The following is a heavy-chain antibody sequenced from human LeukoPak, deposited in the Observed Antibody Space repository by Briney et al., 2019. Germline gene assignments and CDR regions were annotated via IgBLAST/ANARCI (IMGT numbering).Heavy chain of an antibody. J-gene: IGHJ4*02. Sequence: SVKVSCKASGGTFSSYALSWVRQAPGQGLEWMGRIIPVFGTTTYAQKFQGRVTITADESTTTAYIELRRLTSEDTAMYYCARGLGTRWFFDYWGQGTLVTVSS. CDR2: IIPVFGTT. V-gene: IGHV1-69*13. CDR3: ARGLGTRWFFDY. D-gene: IGHD1-1*01. CDR1: GGTFSSYA.